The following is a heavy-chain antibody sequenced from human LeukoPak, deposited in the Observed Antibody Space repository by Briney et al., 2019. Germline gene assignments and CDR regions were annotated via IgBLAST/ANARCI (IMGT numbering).Heavy chain of an antibody. CDR1: GFTFSSYG. Sequence: QPGGSLRLSCAASGFTFSSYGMSWVRQAPGKGLEWVSAISGSGGSTYYADSVKGRFTIPRDNSKNTLYLQMNSLRAEDTAVYYCAKRYDSSGSPYYFDYWGQGTLVTVSS. V-gene: IGHV3-23*01. J-gene: IGHJ4*02. CDR2: ISGSGGST. CDR3: AKRYDSSGSPYYFDY. D-gene: IGHD3-22*01.